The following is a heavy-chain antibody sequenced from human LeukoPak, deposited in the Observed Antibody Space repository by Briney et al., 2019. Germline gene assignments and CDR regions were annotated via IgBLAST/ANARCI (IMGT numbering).Heavy chain of an antibody. CDR3: GRASTANPPGY. CDR1: GFTFSSYG. J-gene: IGHJ4*02. V-gene: IGHV3-30*03. CDR2: ISYDGSNK. D-gene: IGHD4/OR15-4a*01. Sequence: GGSLRLSCAASGFTFSSYGMHWVRQAPGKGLEWVAVISYDGSNKYYTDSVKGRFTISRDNSKNTLYLQMNSLRAEDTAVYYCGRASTANPPGYWGQGTLVTVSS.